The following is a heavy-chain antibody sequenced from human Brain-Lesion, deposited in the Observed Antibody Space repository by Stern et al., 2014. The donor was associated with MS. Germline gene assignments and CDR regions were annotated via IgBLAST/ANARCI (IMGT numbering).Heavy chain of an antibody. CDR2: IKQDGSEK. D-gene: IGHD5-12*01. J-gene: IGHJ4*02. V-gene: IGHV3-7*01. CDR3: ARERGYSGYDWLFDY. CDR1: GFTFSNYW. Sequence: VQLLESGGGLVQPGGSLRLSCVASGFTFSNYWMSWVRQAPGKGLEWVANIKQDGSEKYYVDSVKGRFTISRDNARNSLYLEMNSLRAEETAVYYCARERGYSGYDWLFDYWGQGSLVTVSS.